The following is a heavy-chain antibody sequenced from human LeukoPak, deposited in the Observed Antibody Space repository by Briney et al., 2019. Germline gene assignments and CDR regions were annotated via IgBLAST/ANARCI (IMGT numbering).Heavy chain of an antibody. CDR2: INPNSGGT. J-gene: IGHJ5*02. CDR3: ARGPGAPLYDFWSGYYTGWFDP. CDR1: RYTLTGFY. D-gene: IGHD3-3*01. V-gene: IGHV1-2*02. Sequence: ASVKVSCKASRYTLTGFYMHWVRQAPGQGLEWMGWINPNSGGTNYAQKFQGRVTMTRDTSISTAYMELSRLRSDDTAVYYCARGPGAPLYDFWSGYYTGWFDPWGQGTLVTVSS.